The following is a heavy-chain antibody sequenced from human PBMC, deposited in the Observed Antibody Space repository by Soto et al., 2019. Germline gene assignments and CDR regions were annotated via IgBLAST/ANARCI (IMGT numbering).Heavy chain of an antibody. Sequence: QVQLQESGPGLVKPSQTLSLTCTVSGGSISSGGYYWSWIRQHPGKGLEWIGYIYYSGSTYYNPSQKSRVTISVDTSKNQFSLKLSSVTAADTAVYYCARTEWVGDWNTKVNWFDPWGQGTLVTVSS. V-gene: IGHV4-31*03. CDR3: ARTEWVGDWNTKVNWFDP. D-gene: IGHD1-1*01. J-gene: IGHJ5*02. CDR2: IYYSGST. CDR1: GGSISSGGYY.